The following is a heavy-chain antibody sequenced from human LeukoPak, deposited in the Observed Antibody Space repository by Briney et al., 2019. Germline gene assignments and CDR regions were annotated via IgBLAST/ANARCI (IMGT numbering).Heavy chain of an antibody. J-gene: IGHJ4*02. Sequence: GGSLRLSCAASGFTFDDYAMHWVRQAPGKGLEWVSGISWNSGSIGYADSVKGRFTISRDNAKDSLYLQMNSLRAEDTALYYCAKDLEDTVTAIDYWGQGTLVTVSS. CDR2: ISWNSGSI. CDR3: AKDLEDTVTAIDY. V-gene: IGHV3-9*01. D-gene: IGHD4-17*01. CDR1: GFTFDDYA.